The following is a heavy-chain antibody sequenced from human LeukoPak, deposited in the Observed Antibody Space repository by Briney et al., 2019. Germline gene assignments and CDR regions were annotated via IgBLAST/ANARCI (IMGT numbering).Heavy chain of an antibody. CDR2: MNPDGSHI. V-gene: IGHV3-7*01. Sequence: GGSLRLSCAASGFTFSNYWMSWVRQVPGKELEWLANMNPDGSHIYYEDSVKGRFTISRDNAKNSLYLQLDSLRAEDTAVYYCARDLVTTIVVPYDFWGQGTLVSVSS. CDR1: GFTFSNYW. J-gene: IGHJ4*02. D-gene: IGHD2-15*01. CDR3: ARDLVTTIVVPYDF.